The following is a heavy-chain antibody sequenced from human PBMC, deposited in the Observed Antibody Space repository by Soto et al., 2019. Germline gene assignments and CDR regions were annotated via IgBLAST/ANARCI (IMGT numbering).Heavy chain of an antibody. D-gene: IGHD3-22*01. Sequence: SETLSLTCTVSGGSVSSGSYYWSWIRQPPGKGLEWIGYIYYSGSTNYNPSLKSRVTISVDTSKNQFSLKLSSVTAADTAVYSCVRKLYYYESSGLGWFDPWGQGTLVTVSS. CDR1: GGSVSSGSYY. J-gene: IGHJ5*02. V-gene: IGHV4-61*01. CDR3: VRKLYYYESSGLGWFDP. CDR2: IYYSGST.